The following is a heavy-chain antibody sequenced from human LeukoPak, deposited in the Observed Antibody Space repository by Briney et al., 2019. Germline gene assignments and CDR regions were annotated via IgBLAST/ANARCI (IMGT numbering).Heavy chain of an antibody. CDR1: GYTFTGYY. CDR2: INPNSGGT. Sequence: ASVKVSCKASGYTFTGYYMHWVRQAPGQGLEWMGWINPNSGGTNYAQKFQGRVTMTRDTSISTAYMELSSLRSDDTAVYYCAREGSSSTSRYDYWGQGTLVTVSS. CDR3: AREGSSSTSRYDY. D-gene: IGHD2-2*01. V-gene: IGHV1-2*02. J-gene: IGHJ4*02.